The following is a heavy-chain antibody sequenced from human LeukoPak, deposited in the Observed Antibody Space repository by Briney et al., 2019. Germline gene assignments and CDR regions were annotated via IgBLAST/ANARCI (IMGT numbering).Heavy chain of an antibody. D-gene: IGHD6-13*01. CDR3: ARDIAIAAAGTDYFDY. CDR2: IKQDGSDT. CDR1: GFTVSSNY. V-gene: IGHV3-7*01. J-gene: IGHJ4*02. Sequence: QAGGSLRLSCAASGFTVSSNYMNWVRQAPGKGLEWVANIKQDGSDTYYVDSVKGRFTISRDNAKNSLYLQMYSLRAEDTAVYYCARDIAIAAAGTDYFDYWGQGALVTVSS.